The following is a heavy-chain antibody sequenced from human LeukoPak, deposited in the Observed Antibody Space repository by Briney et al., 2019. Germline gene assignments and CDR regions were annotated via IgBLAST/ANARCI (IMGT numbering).Heavy chain of an antibody. J-gene: IGHJ4*02. V-gene: IGHV3-48*03. Sequence: GGSLSLSCAASGFTLSSYEMNWVRQAPGKGLEWVSYISSSGSTIYYADSVKGRFTISRDNAKNSLYLQMNSLRAEDTAVYYCAIDAVVVIFDYWGQGTLVTVSS. CDR1: GFTLSSYE. CDR3: AIDAVVVIFDY. D-gene: IGHD3-22*01. CDR2: ISSSGSTI.